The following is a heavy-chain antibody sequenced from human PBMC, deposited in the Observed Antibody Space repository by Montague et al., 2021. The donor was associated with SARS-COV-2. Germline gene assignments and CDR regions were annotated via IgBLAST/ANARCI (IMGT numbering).Heavy chain of an antibody. D-gene: IGHD1-26*01. CDR1: GDSITGDSYY. V-gene: IGHV4-61*02. Sequence: TLSLTCTVSGDSITGDSYYWNWVRQPDGKGLKWVRRHYSSGSXNYTLNLRSRLTISVDTNKNQFSLKLSSVTAADTAVYFCAREWGSYSGRFDYWGQGALVTVSS. J-gene: IGHJ4*02. CDR2: HYSSGSX. CDR3: AREWGSYSGRFDY.